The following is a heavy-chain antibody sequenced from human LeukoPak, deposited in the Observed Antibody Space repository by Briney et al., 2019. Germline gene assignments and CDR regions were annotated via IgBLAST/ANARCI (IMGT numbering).Heavy chain of an antibody. CDR1: GGSFSGYY. D-gene: IGHD6-13*01. CDR3: AREGQQLVVNWFDP. CDR2: FNHSGST. V-gene: IGHV4-34*01. Sequence: PSETLSLTCAVYGGSFSGYYWSWIRQPPGKGLEWIGEFNHSGSTNYNPSLKSRVTISVDTSKNQFSLKLSSVTAADTAVYYFAREGQQLVVNWFDPRGQGTLVTVSS. J-gene: IGHJ5*02.